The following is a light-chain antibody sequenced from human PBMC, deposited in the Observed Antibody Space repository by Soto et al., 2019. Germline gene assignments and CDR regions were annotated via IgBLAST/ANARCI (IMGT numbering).Light chain of an antibody. CDR2: GNT. V-gene: IGLV1-40*01. Sequence: QSVLAQSPSVSGAPGQTVTLSCTGSSSDIGAGYDVHWYQQLPGAAPKLLIYGNTNRPSGVPDRFSGSKSGTSASLAITGLQAEDEADYYCQSFDSSLTGVFGTGTKLTVL. CDR1: SSDIGAGYD. CDR3: QSFDSSLTGV. J-gene: IGLJ1*01.